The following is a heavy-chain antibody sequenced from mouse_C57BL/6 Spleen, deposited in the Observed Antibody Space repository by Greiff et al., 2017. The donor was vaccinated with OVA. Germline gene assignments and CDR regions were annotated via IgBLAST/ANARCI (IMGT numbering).Heavy chain of an antibody. CDR1: GYTFTSYW. CDR2: INPSSGYT. D-gene: IGHD2-1*01. V-gene: IGHV1-7*01. Sequence: QVQLQQSGAELAKPGASVKLSCKASGYTFTSYWMHWVKQRPGQGLEWIGYINPSSGYTKYNQKFKDKATLTADKSSSTAYMQLSSLTYEDSAVYYCARGNYGNHYAMDYWGQGTSVTVSS. J-gene: IGHJ4*01. CDR3: ARGNYGNHYAMDY.